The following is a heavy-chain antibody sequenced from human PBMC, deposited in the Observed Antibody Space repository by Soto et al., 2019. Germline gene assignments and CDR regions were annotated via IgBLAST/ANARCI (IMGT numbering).Heavy chain of an antibody. CDR2: MSHSGGT. D-gene: IGHD1-1*01. V-gene: IGHV4-34*01. Sequence: PSETLSLTCAVYGGFVTSVSYCWSWIRQPPGKGLEWIGEMSHSGGTHFNPSLKSRVTISVDTSKNQFTLKMSSVTAADTALYYCARVERGTATTVVDAFDIWGPGTMVTVSS. CDR1: GGFVTSVSYC. CDR3: ARVERGTATTVVDAFDI. J-gene: IGHJ3*02.